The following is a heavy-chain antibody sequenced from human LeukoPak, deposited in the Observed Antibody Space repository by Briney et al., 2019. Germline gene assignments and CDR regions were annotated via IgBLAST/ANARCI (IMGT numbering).Heavy chain of an antibody. D-gene: IGHD6-19*01. CDR3: ARQSYSNGWHGFDY. V-gene: IGHV4-39*01. CDR2: IHNSGSA. J-gene: IGHJ4*02. Sequence: KPSETLSLTCTVSGGSITSALYYWGWIRRPPGKGLVWLATIHNSGSAYYNPSLKSRVTISGDTSTNQFSLTLRSVTAADTAVYYCARQSYSNGWHGFDYWGQGTLVTVSS. CDR1: GGSITSALYY.